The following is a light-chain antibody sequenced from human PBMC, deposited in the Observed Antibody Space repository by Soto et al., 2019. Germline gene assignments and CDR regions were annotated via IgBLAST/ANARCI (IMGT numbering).Light chain of an antibody. CDR1: ESVSSW. CDR2: KAS. CDR3: QQSNKHPWT. V-gene: IGKV1-5*03. Sequence: DMQMTQSPSTPSASVGDSLAITCRASESVSSWLAWYQQKPGKAPRLMIYKASTLERRVPSRFSGSGSGTDFTLTISSLQSDDFATYHCQQSNKHPWTVGQGTKVDIK. J-gene: IGKJ1*01.